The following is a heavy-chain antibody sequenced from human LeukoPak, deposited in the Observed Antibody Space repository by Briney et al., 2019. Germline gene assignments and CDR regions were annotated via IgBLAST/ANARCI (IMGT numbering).Heavy chain of an antibody. CDR2: IYTSGST. CDR3: ARSELLWFGGVNSGFDY. CDR1: GGSISSYY. J-gene: IGHJ4*02. Sequence: SETLSLTCTVSGGSISSYYWSWIRQPAGKGLEWIGRIYTSGSTNYNPSLKSRVTISVDTSENQFSLKLSSLTAADTAVYYCARSELLWFGGVNSGFDYWGQGTLVTVSS. V-gene: IGHV4-4*07. D-gene: IGHD3-10*01.